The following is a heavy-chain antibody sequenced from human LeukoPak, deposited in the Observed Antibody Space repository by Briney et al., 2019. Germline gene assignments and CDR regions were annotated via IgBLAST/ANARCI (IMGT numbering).Heavy chain of an antibody. V-gene: IGHV4-4*02. CDR2: IYHSGST. D-gene: IGHD6-13*01. CDR3: ARAGSSSWLRFNWFDP. Sequence: SETLSLTCAVSGGSISSSNWWSWVRQPPGKGLEWIGEIYHSGSTNYNPSLKSRVTISVDTSKNQFSLKLSSVTAADTAVYYCARAGSSSWLRFNWFDPWGQGTLVTVSS. J-gene: IGHJ5*02. CDR1: GGSISSSNW.